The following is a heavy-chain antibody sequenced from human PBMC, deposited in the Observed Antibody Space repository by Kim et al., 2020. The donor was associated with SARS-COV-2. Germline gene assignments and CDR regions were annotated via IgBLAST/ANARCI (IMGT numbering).Heavy chain of an antibody. D-gene: IGHD3-3*01. J-gene: IGHJ3*02. Sequence: GGSLRLSCAASGFTFDDYAMHWVRQAPGKGLEWVSGISWNSGSIGYADSVKGRFTISRDNAKNSLYLQMNSLRAEDTALYYCAKSNSEITIFGVVILRGAFDIWGQGTMVTVSS. CDR3: AKSNSEITIFGVVILRGAFDI. V-gene: IGHV3-9*01. CDR2: ISWNSGSI. CDR1: GFTFDDYA.